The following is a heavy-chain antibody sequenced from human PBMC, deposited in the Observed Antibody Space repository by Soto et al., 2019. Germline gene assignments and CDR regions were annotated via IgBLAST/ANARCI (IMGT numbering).Heavy chain of an antibody. J-gene: IGHJ6*03. CDR1: GGSFSGYY. CDR2: INHSGST. V-gene: IGHV4-34*01. Sequence: QVQLQQWGAGLLKPSETLSLTCAVYGGSFSGYYWSWIRQPPGKGLEWIGEINHSGSTNYNPSLKSRVTISVDTSKNQFALKLSAVTAADTAVYDCAGSSGPTTVAIYYYYYMDDCGKGTTVTVSS. D-gene: IGHD4-4*01. CDR3: AGSSGPTTVAIYYYYYMDD.